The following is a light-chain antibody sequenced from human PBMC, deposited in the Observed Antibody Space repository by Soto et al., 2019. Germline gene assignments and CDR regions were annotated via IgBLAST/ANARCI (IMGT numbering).Light chain of an antibody. V-gene: IGKV1-9*01. Sequence: DIQMTQSPSSLSASVGDRVTITCRASQGINSHLAWYKQEPGRAPKLLIYAASTLQSGVPSRFSGSASGTEFTLTISRQQADDFATDLCQSYNSYSTIGQGTKVDIK. J-gene: IGKJ1*01. CDR3: QSYNSYST. CDR1: QGINSH. CDR2: AAS.